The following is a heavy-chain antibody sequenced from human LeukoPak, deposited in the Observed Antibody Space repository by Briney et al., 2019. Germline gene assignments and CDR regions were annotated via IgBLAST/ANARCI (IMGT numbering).Heavy chain of an antibody. CDR3: AREKPGIEAFDI. J-gene: IGHJ3*02. CDR1: GFTFSSYW. V-gene: IGHV3-74*01. CDR2: INSDGSST. Sequence: GGSLRLSCAASGFTFSSYWMHWVRQAPGKGLVWVSRINSDGSSTSYADSVKGRFTISRDNAKNTLYLQMNSLRAEDTAGYYCAREKPGIEAFDIWGQGTMVTVSS.